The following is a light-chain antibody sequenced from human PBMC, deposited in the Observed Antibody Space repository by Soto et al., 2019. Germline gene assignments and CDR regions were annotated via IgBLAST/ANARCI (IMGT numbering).Light chain of an antibody. J-gene: IGKJ5*01. CDR3: QQFNSYPGIT. CDR1: QGISSA. CDR2: DAS. V-gene: IGKV1-13*02. Sequence: AIQLTQSPSSLSASVGDRVTITCRASQGISSALAWYQQKPGKAPKLLIYDASSLESGVPSRFSGSGSGTDFSLTISSLQPEDFATYDCQQFNSYPGITFGQGTRLEIK.